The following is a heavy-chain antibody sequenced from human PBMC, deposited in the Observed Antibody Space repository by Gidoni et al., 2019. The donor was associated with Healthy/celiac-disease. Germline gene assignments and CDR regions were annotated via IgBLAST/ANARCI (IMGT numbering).Heavy chain of an antibody. CDR1: GGSFSGYY. V-gene: IGHV4-34*01. D-gene: IGHD6-6*01. CDR3: ARGPYSSSSGYYYYGMDV. Sequence: QVQLQQWGAGLLKPSETLSLTCAVYGGSFSGYYWSWIRQPPGKGLEWIGEINHSGSTNYNPSLKSRVTIAVDTSKNQFSLKLSSVTAADTAVYYCARGPYSSSSGYYYYGMDVWGQGTTVTVSS. J-gene: IGHJ6*02. CDR2: INHSGST.